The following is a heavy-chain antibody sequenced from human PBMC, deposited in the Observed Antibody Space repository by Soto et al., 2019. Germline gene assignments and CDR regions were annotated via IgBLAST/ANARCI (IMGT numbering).Heavy chain of an antibody. D-gene: IGHD3-9*01. CDR1: GDSVSSNSAA. CDR2: TYYRSKWYN. J-gene: IGHJ6*02. Sequence: HTLSLTCAISGDSVSSNSAAWNWIRQSPSRGLEWLGRTYYRSKWYNDYAVSVKSRITINPDTSKNQFSLQLNSVTPEDTAVYYCAREVRTGTYYYYYYGMDVWGQGTTVTVSS. CDR3: AREVRTGTYYYYYYGMDV. V-gene: IGHV6-1*01.